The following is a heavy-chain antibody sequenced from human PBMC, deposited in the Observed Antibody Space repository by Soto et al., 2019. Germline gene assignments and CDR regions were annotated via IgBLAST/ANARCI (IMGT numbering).Heavy chain of an antibody. CDR3: ARGPDRSGFYLFDF. D-gene: IGHD3-22*01. V-gene: IGHV1-69*13. J-gene: IGHJ4*02. CDR1: GGTFSNRA. Sequence: GASVKVSCKASGGTFSNRAISWVRQAPGQGPEWMGGIIPISGTTSYPQKFQGRVTISADESMTTAYMELSSLRSDDTAVYYCARGPDRSGFYLFDFWGQGTLVTVSS. CDR2: IIPISGTT.